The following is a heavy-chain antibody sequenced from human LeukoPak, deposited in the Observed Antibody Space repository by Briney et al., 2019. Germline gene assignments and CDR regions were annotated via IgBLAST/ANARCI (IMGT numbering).Heavy chain of an antibody. D-gene: IGHD6-13*01. V-gene: IGHV3-23*01. CDR2: ISDHGATT. CDR3: AKVSCEQLDPDY. J-gene: IGHJ4*02. CDR1: GFTFTIYD. Sequence: GGSLRLSCAASGFTFTIYDLTWVRQAPGKGLEWVSAISDHGATTWYADSVKGRFTISRDNSKNTLYLQMNSLRADDTAVYYCAKVSCEQLDPDYWRQGTLVTVSS.